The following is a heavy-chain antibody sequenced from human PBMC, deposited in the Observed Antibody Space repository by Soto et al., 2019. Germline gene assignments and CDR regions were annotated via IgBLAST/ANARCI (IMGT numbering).Heavy chain of an antibody. V-gene: IGHV3-48*02. CDR3: AREQRRDLLSAGDYHYGMDV. Sequence: PGGSLRLSCAASGFTFSSYSMNWVRQAPGKGLEGVSYISSSSSTIYYADSVKGRFTISRDNAKNSLYLQMNSLRDEDTAVYYCAREQRRDLLSAGDYHYGMDVWGQGTTVTVSS. J-gene: IGHJ6*02. D-gene: IGHD1-26*01. CDR2: ISSSSSTI. CDR1: GFTFSSYS.